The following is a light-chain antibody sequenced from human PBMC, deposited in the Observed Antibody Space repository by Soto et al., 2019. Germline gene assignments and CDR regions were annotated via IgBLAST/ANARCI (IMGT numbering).Light chain of an antibody. Sequence: IVMTQSPATLSLSPGERATLSCRASQSVSSNLAWYQQKPGQAPRLLIYGASTRATGIPARFSGSGSGTEFTLTISSLQSEDFAIYFCQQYNTWPRTFGQGTKVDIK. V-gene: IGKV3-15*01. CDR2: GAS. J-gene: IGKJ1*01. CDR3: QQYNTWPRT. CDR1: QSVSSN.